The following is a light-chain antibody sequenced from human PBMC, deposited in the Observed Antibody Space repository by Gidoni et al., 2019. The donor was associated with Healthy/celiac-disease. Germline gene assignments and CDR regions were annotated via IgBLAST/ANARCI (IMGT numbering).Light chain of an antibody. J-gene: IGKJ1*01. CDR2: GAS. Sequence: EIVMTQSPATLSVSPGERATLSCRASQSVSSNLAWYQQKPGQAPSLIIYGASTRATGIPSRFSGSGSGTEFTLTIRSLQSEDFAVYSCQQYNNWPGTFGQGTKVEIK. V-gene: IGKV3-15*01. CDR3: QQYNNWPGT. CDR1: QSVSSN.